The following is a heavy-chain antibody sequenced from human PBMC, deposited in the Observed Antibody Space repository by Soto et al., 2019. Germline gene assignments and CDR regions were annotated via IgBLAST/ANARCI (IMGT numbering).Heavy chain of an antibody. CDR1: GFNFSNHW. J-gene: IGHJ5*02. CDR3: AREAGDCPLNWFYP. Sequence: VGSLRLSCEASGFNFSNHWMHWVRQPPAEGLVWVSPISSGGMCKSYPESVKGRFAISRDNAKNTLYPQMNGLTADDTAVYYCAREAGDCPLNWFYPWGQGTLVTVSS. CDR2: ISSGGMCK. V-gene: IGHV3-74*01. D-gene: IGHD2-21*02.